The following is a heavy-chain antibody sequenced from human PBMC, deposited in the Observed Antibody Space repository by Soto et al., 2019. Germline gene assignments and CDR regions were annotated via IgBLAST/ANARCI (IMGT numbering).Heavy chain of an antibody. CDR1: GGSFSGYY. CDR3: ARGGGGGSSSWYYYYYYMDV. V-gene: IGHV4-34*01. Sequence: SETLSLTCAVYGGSFSGYYWIWIRQPPGKGLEWIGEINHSGSTNYNPSLKSRVTISVDTSKNQFSLKLSSVTAADTAVYYCARGGGGGSSSWYYYYYYMDVWGKGTTVTVSS. CDR2: INHSGST. J-gene: IGHJ6*03. D-gene: IGHD6-13*01.